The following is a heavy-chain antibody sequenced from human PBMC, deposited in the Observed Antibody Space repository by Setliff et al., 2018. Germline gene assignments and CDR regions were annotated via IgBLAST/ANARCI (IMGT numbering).Heavy chain of an antibody. CDR1: GYTFTGYY. Sequence: ASVKVSCKASGYTFTGYYMHWVRQAPGQGLEWMGWINPNSGGTNYAQKFQGRVTMTRDTSISTAYMELSRLRSDDTAVFYCARGTDYHGSGSYWAKDVWGKGTTVTVSS. CDR3: ARGTDYHGSGSYWAKDV. D-gene: IGHD3-10*01. CDR2: INPNSGGT. J-gene: IGHJ6*04. V-gene: IGHV1-2*02.